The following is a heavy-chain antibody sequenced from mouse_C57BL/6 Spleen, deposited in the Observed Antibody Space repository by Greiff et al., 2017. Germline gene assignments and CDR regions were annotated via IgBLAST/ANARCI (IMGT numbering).Heavy chain of an antibody. CDR2: ISSGGDYI. Sequence: EVQRVESGEGLVKPGGSLKLSCAASGFTFSSYAMSWVRQTPEKRLEWVAYISSGGDYIYYADTVKGRFTISRDNARNTLYLQMSSLKSEDTAMYYCTRKVRQGGAMDYWGQGTSVTVSS. J-gene: IGHJ4*01. CDR1: GFTFSSYA. D-gene: IGHD2-14*01. CDR3: TRKVRQGGAMDY. V-gene: IGHV5-9-1*02.